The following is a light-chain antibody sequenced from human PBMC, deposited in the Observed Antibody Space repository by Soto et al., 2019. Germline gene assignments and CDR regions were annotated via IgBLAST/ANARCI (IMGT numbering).Light chain of an antibody. J-gene: IGLJ2*01. CDR2: DVS. V-gene: IGLV2-14*03. CDR1: SSDVGGYNY. Sequence: QSALTQPASVSGSPGQSITISCIGTSSDVGGYNYVSWYQQHPGKAPKLMIYDVSYRPSGVSNRFSGSKSVNTASLTISGLQGEDEADYCCSSYTSTSTLVVFGGGTKLTVL. CDR3: SSYTSTSTLVV.